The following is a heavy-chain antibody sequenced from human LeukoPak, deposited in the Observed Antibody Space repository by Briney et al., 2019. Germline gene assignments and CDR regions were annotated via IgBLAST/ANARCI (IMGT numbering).Heavy chain of an antibody. J-gene: IGHJ4*02. CDR2: IWYDGSNK. CDR3: AKRSRSYYYDSSGYCLDY. CDR1: GFTFSSYG. Sequence: GGSLRLSCAASGFTFSSYGMHWVRQAPGKGLEWVAVIWYDGSNKYYADSVKGRFTISRDNSKNTLYLQMNSLRAEDTAVYYCAKRSRSYYYDSSGYCLDYWGQGTLVTVSS. V-gene: IGHV3-33*06. D-gene: IGHD3-22*01.